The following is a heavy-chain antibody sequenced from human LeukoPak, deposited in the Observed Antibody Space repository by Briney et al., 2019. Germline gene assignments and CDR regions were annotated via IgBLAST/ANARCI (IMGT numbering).Heavy chain of an antibody. CDR3: ATIAIVGATGAFDI. J-gene: IGHJ3*02. D-gene: IGHD1-26*01. Sequence: SETLSLTCTVSGGSISSSSYYWGWIRQPPGKGLEWIGSIYYSGSTYYNPSLKSRVTISVDTSKNQFSLKLSSVTAADTAVYYCATIAIVGATGAFDIWGQGTMVTVSS. V-gene: IGHV4-39*01. CDR2: IYYSGST. CDR1: GGSISSSSYY.